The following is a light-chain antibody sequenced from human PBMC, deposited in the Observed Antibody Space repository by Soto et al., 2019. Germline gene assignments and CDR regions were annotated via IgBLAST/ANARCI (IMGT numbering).Light chain of an antibody. CDR2: DAS. J-gene: IGKJ2*01. Sequence: DIQMTQSPSSLSSSVGARGTITCQASQDISNYLNWYQQKPGKAPKLLIYDASNLETGLPSRFSGSGSVTDFTLTISSLLQEDIPPYYGQQYDDHAPTVGQGTKLDIK. V-gene: IGKV1-33*01. CDR1: QDISNY. CDR3: QQYDDHAPT.